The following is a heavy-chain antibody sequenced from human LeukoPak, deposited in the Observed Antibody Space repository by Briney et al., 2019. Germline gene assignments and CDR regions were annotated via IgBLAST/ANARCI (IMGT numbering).Heavy chain of an antibody. Sequence: SETLSLTCAVSGGSISSGGYSWSWIRQPPGKGLEWIGYIYHSWSTYYNPSLKSRVTISVDRSKNQFSLKLSSVTAADTAVYYCARSTGYSSSWIDAFDIWGQGTMVTVSS. J-gene: IGHJ3*02. CDR1: GGSISSGGYS. CDR2: IYHSWST. D-gene: IGHD6-13*01. V-gene: IGHV4-30-2*01. CDR3: ARSTGYSSSWIDAFDI.